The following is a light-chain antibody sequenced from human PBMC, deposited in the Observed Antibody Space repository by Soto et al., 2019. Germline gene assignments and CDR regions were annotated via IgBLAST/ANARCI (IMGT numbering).Light chain of an antibody. J-gene: IGKJ4*01. Sequence: EIVLTQSPATLSVSPGESATLSCRASQSVSSYLAWYQQKPGQAPRLLIYDAYNRATGIPARFSGSGSGTDFTLTISSLEPEDFAVYYCQQRSNWPRGTCGGGTKVDIK. V-gene: IGKV3-11*01. CDR2: DAY. CDR1: QSVSSY. CDR3: QQRSNWPRGT.